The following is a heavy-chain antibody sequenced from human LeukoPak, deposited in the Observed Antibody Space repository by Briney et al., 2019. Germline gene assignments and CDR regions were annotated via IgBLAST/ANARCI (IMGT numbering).Heavy chain of an antibody. CDR1: GGSISSSY. J-gene: IGHJ4*02. D-gene: IGHD6-19*01. CDR3: ARLRGSGWVIDY. Sequence: TSETLSLTCTVSGGSISSSYWSWIRQPPGKGLEWIGYIYHSGSTNYNPSLKSRVTISVDTSKNQFSLKLSSVTAADTAVYYCARLRGSGWVIDYWGQGTLVPVSS. CDR2: IYHSGST. V-gene: IGHV4-59*08.